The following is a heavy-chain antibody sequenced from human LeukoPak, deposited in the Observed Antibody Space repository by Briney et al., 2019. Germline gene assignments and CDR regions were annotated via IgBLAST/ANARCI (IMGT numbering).Heavy chain of an antibody. CDR2: IYSGGST. D-gene: IGHD3-22*01. CDR3: ARDLYYYDSSGYYYDY. J-gene: IGHJ4*02. Sequence: GGSLRLSCAASGFTFSSYAMSWVRQAPGKGLEWVSVIYSGGSTYYADSVKGRFTISRDNSKNTLYLQMNSLRAEDTAVYYCARDLYYYDSSGYYYDYWGQGTLVTVSS. V-gene: IGHV3-53*01. CDR1: GFTFSSYA.